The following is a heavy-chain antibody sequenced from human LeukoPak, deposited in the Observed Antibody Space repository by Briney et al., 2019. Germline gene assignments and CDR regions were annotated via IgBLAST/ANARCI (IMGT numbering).Heavy chain of an antibody. CDR3: ARGDPHADL. CDR1: GFDLSTYE. Sequence: PGGSLRLSCAASGFDLSTYEMNWVRQAPGKGLEWIADITISGHTKNYADSVKGRFTISRDNARTSLYLQMNSLGAEDTGVYYCARGDPHADLWGQGTLVTASS. CDR2: ITISGHTK. V-gene: IGHV3-48*03. J-gene: IGHJ5*02.